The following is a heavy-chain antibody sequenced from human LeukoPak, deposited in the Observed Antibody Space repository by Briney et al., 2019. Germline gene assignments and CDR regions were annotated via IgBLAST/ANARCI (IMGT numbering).Heavy chain of an antibody. CDR1: GFTFSSYA. J-gene: IGHJ4*02. Sequence: GGSLRLSCAASGFTFSSYAMSWVRQAPGKGLEWVSAISGSGGSTYYADSVKGRFTISRDNSKNTLYLQMNSLRAEDTAVYYCPKTVSWYEGIFDYWGQGTLVTVSS. CDR2: ISGSGGST. D-gene: IGHD6-13*01. V-gene: IGHV3-23*01. CDR3: PKTVSWYEGIFDY.